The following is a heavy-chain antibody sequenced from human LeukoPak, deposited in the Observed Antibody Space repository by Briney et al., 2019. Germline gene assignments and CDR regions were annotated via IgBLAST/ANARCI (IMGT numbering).Heavy chain of an antibody. CDR1: GYTFTGYY. Sequence: RASVKVSCKASGYTFTGYYMHWVRQAPGQGLEWMGWINPNSGGTNYAQKFQGRVTMTRDTSISTAYMELSRLRSDDTAVYYCARVGYCSGGSCYFYAFDIWGQGTMVTVSS. J-gene: IGHJ3*02. D-gene: IGHD2-15*01. V-gene: IGHV1-2*02. CDR2: INPNSGGT. CDR3: ARVGYCSGGSCYFYAFDI.